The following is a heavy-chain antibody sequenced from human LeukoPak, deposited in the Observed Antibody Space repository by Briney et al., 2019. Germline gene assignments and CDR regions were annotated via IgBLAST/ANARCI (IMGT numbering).Heavy chain of an antibody. V-gene: IGHV3-53*01. CDR1: GCTFSSYD. J-gene: IGHJ6*02. CDR2: IYSSGST. D-gene: IGHD6-13*01. Sequence: GESLRLSCAASGCTFSSYDLSWVRQAPGKRLEWVAVIYSSGSTYYDPSVKGRVTISIDTSKNQLSLQMTCLSAAGTAVYYCARDSIAAAGPYYYYGMDVWGQGTTVTVSS. CDR3: ARDSIAAAGPYYYYGMDV.